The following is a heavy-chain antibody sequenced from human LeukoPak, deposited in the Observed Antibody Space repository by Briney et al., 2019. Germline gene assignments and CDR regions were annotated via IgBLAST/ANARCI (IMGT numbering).Heavy chain of an antibody. D-gene: IGHD2-15*01. Sequence: ASVKVSCKASGYPFTGYYMHWVRQAPGQGLEWMGWINPNSGGTNYAQKFQGRVTMTRDTSISTAYMELSRLRSDDTAVYYCARGLRVVVAAIHWFDPWGQGTLVTVSS. CDR3: ARGLRVVVAAIHWFDP. CDR1: GYPFTGYY. V-gene: IGHV1-2*02. CDR2: INPNSGGT. J-gene: IGHJ5*02.